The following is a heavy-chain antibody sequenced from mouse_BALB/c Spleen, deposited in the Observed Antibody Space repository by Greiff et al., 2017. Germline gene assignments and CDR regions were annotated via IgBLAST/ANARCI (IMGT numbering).Heavy chain of an antibody. CDR1: GYTFTDYA. V-gene: IGHV1S137*01. CDR3: ARLYEGYFDY. J-gene: IGHJ2*01. D-gene: IGHD2-3*01. Sequence: VQLQQSGAELVRPGVSVKISCKGSGYTFTDYAMHWVKQSHAKSLEWIGVISTYYGDASYNQKFKGKATMTVDKSSSTAYMELARLTSEDSAIYYCARLYEGYFDYWGQGTTLTVSS. CDR2: ISTYYGDA.